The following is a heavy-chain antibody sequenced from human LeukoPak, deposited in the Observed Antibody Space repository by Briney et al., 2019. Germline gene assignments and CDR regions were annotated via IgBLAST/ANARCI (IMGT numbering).Heavy chain of an antibody. V-gene: IGHV1-69*04. CDR1: GGTFSSYA. D-gene: IGHD4-23*01. J-gene: IGHJ2*01. Sequence: SVKVSCKASGGTFSSYAISWVRQAPGQGLEWMGRIIPILGIANYAQKFQGRVTITADKSTSTAYMELSSLRSEDTAVYYCARGDGNDYWYFDLWGRGTLVTVSS. CDR3: ARGDGNDYWYFDL. CDR2: IIPILGIA.